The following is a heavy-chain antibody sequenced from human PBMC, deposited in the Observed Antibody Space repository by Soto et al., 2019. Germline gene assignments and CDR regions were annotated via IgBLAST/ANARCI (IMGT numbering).Heavy chain of an antibody. CDR2: ISSSSSYI. Sequence: GVLRLSCAASGFTFSSYSMNWVRQAPGKGLEWVSSISSSSSYIYYADSVKGRFTISRDNAKNSLYLQMNSLRAEDTAVYYCALETTVTATGFDYWGQGTQVTVSS. D-gene: IGHD4-17*01. CDR1: GFTFSSYS. CDR3: ALETTVTATGFDY. V-gene: IGHV3-21*01. J-gene: IGHJ4*02.